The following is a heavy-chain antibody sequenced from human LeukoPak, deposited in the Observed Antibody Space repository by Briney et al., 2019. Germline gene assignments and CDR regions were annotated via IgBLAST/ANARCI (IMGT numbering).Heavy chain of an antibody. Sequence: GGSLRLSCAASGFTVSSNYMSWVRRAPGKGLEWVSLIYSDGTTYYADSVRRRFTISRHTSKNTLSLQMNSLRAEDTAVYYCARLRIKAGNFDYWGQGTLVTVSS. J-gene: IGHJ4*02. CDR1: GFTVSSNY. CDR3: ARLRIKAGNFDY. V-gene: IGHV3-53*04. D-gene: IGHD3-10*01. CDR2: IYSDGTT.